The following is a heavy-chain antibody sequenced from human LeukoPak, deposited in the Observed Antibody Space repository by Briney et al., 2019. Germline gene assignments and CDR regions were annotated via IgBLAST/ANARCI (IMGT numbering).Heavy chain of an antibody. CDR1: GGSISSYY. Sequence: SETLSLTCTVSGGSISSYYWSWIRQPPGKGLEWIGTIYYSGSTYYNASLKSRVTISVDTSKNQFSLKLNSVTAADTAVYYCARQRGGPSVFDYWGQGTLVTVSS. CDR2: IYYSGST. CDR3: ARQRGGPSVFDY. J-gene: IGHJ4*02. D-gene: IGHD3-16*01. V-gene: IGHV4-39*01.